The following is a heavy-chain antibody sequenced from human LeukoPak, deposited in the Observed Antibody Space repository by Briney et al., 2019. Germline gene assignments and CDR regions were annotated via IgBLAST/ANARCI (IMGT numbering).Heavy chain of an antibody. V-gene: IGHV5-51*01. J-gene: IGHJ4*02. CDR3: ARRRDFDY. CDR2: IYPGDSDT. Sequence: GESLKISCKASGYSFTNYWIGWVRQMPGKGLEWMGIIYPGDSDTRYSPSFQGQVTISADKSVSTAYLQWKSLKASDTAIYYCARRRDFDYWGQGTLVTVSS. CDR1: GYSFTNYW.